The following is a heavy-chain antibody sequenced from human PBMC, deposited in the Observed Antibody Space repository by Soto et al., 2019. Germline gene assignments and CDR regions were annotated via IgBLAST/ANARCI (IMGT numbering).Heavy chain of an antibody. V-gene: IGHV1-69*13. CDR2: IIPIFGTA. Sequence: SVKVSCKASGGTFSSYAISWVRQAPGQGLEWMGGIIPIFGTANYAQKFQGRVTITADESTSTAYMELSSLRSEDTAVYYCARDPLPINYYDSSGYYYPNFDYWGQGTLVTV. CDR1: GGTFSSYA. D-gene: IGHD3-22*01. J-gene: IGHJ4*02. CDR3: ARDPLPINYYDSSGYYYPNFDY.